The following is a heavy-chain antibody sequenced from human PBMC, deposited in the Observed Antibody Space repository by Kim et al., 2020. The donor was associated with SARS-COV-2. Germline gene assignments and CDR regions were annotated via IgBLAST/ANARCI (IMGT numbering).Heavy chain of an antibody. CDR1: GGSISSGGYY. CDR2: IYYSGST. J-gene: IGHJ3*02. CDR3: ARRYYYDSHAFYI. D-gene: IGHD3-22*01. V-gene: IGHV4-31*03. Sequence: SETLSLTCTVSGGSISSGGYYWSWIRQHPGKGLEWIGYIYYSGSTYYNPSLKSRVTISVDTSKNQFSLKLSSVTAADTAVYYCARRYYYDSHAFYIWGQGTMVTVSS.